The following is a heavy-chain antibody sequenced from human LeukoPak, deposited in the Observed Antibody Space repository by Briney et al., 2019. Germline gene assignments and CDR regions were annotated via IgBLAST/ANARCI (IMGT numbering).Heavy chain of an antibody. CDR3: ARGYCTNGVCYRPYYFDY. D-gene: IGHD2-8*01. V-gene: IGHV3-21*01. Sequence: GGSLRLSCAASGFTFSSYSMNWVCQAPGKGLEWVSSISSSSSYIYYADSVKGRFTISRDNAKNSLYLQMNSLRAEDTAVYYCARGYCTNGVCYRPYYFDYWGQGTLVTVSS. CDR1: GFTFSSYS. CDR2: ISSSSSYI. J-gene: IGHJ4*02.